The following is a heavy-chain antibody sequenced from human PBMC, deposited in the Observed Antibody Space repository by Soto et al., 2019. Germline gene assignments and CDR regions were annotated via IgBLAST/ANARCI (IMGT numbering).Heavy chain of an antibody. CDR3: ARDQGGIAAAGTRSGRFDY. V-gene: IGHV1-3*01. D-gene: IGHD6-13*01. Sequence: QVQLVQSGAEVKKPGASVKVSCKASGYTFTSYAMHWVRQAPGQRLEWMGWINAGNGNTKYSQKFQGRVTITRDTSASTAYMELSSLRSEDTAVYYCARDQGGIAAAGTRSGRFDYWGQGTLVTVSS. CDR2: INAGNGNT. J-gene: IGHJ4*02. CDR1: GYTFTSYA.